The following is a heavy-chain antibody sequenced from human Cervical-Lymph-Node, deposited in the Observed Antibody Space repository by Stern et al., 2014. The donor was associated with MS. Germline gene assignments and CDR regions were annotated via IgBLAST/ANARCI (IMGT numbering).Heavy chain of an antibody. CDR2: NIRPVGTA. J-gene: IGHJ5*02. CDR1: GD. Sequence: VQLGQSGADVKKPGYSVRVSCKASGDISWLRQAPVQGLEYMGGNIRPVGTAHYTQRFQGRLTITADKSTNTTYMELSSLRSDDTAIYYCATGAGDNWFDPWGQGTLVSVS. V-gene: IGHV1-69*06. CDR3: ATGAGDNWFDP. D-gene: IGHD3-10*01.